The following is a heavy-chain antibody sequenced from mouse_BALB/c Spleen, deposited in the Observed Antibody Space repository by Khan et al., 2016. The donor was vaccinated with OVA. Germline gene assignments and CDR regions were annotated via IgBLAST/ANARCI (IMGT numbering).Heavy chain of an antibody. V-gene: IGHV1-80*01. J-gene: IGHJ2*01. CDR2: IYPGDGDP. Sequence: QVQLQQSGAELVRPGSSVKISCKTSGYAFSSNWMNWVKQRPGQGLEWIGQIYPGDGDPNYNGKFKGKATLTADKSSRTAYMQLSSVTSEDSAVYFCARSNYGNYYFDYWGQGTTLTVSS. CDR1: GYAFSSNW. CDR3: ARSNYGNYYFDY. D-gene: IGHD2-1*01.